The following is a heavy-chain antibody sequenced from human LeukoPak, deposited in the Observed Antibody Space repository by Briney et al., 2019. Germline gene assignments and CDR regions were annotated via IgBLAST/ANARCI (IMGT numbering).Heavy chain of an antibody. D-gene: IGHD4/OR15-4a*01. V-gene: IGHV1-69*04. CDR3: AAEHEKVDYRSTWFDP. Sequence: SVKVSCKASGGTFSSYAISWVRQAPGQGLEWMGRIIPILGIANYAQKFQGRVTITADISTITAYMELSSLRSEDTAVYYCAAEHEKVDYRSTWFDPWGQGTLVTVSS. CDR1: GGTFSSYA. CDR2: IIPILGIA. J-gene: IGHJ5*02.